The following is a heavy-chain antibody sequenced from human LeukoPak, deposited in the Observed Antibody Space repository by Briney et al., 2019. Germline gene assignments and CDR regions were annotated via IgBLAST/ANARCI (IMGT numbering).Heavy chain of an antibody. CDR3: ARSAVDTADFDY. CDR2: ISSSGST. CDR1: GGSISNYY. D-gene: IGHD3-22*01. Sequence: SETLSLTCTVSGGSISNYYWSWIRQPGGRGLEWIGRISSSGSTNYNPSLRSRVTMSIDTSTNQFSLKLTSVTAADTAVFYCARSAVDTADFDYWGQGTLVTVS. V-gene: IGHV4-4*07. J-gene: IGHJ4*02.